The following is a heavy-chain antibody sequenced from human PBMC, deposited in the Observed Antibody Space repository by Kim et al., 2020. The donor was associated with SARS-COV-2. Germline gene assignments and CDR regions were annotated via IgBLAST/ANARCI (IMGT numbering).Heavy chain of an antibody. D-gene: IGHD4-17*01. CDR3: VKDRYGDYAGDY. CDR1: GFTFISYA. V-gene: IGHV3-64D*09. Sequence: GGSLRLSCSAPGFTFISYAMHWVRQAPGKGLEYVSTISSNGGSTDYADSVKGRFTISRDNSKNTLYLQMSSLRAEDTAIYYCVKDRYGDYAGDYWGQGTLVTVSS. J-gene: IGHJ4*02. CDR2: ISSNGGST.